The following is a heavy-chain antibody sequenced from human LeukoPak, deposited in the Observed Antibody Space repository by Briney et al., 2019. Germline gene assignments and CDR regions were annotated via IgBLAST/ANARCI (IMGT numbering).Heavy chain of an antibody. V-gene: IGHV3-23*01. J-gene: IGHJ5*02. CDR1: GFTFSTFA. CDR2: ISDAAGTT. Sequence: GASLRLSCAASGFTFSTFAMNWVRQAPGKGLEWVSTISDAAGTTYYADSVRGRFTISRDNSKNTLYLQMNSLRAEDTAVYYCAKDLGWNGWANWFDPWGQGTLVTVSS. D-gene: IGHD6-19*01. CDR3: AKDLGWNGWANWFDP.